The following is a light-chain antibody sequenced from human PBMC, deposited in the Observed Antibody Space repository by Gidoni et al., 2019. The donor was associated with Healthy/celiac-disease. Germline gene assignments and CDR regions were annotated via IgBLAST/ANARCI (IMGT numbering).Light chain of an antibody. Sequence: HSALTQPPSASGSPGQSVTISCTGTSSDVGGYNYVSWYQQHPRKAPKLLIYEVSKRPSGVPDRLSGSKSGNTASLTVSGLPAEDEAAYYCSPSAGSNNLVFGGGTKLTVL. CDR2: EVS. V-gene: IGLV2-8*01. CDR1: SSDVGGYNY. CDR3: SPSAGSNNLV. J-gene: IGLJ3*02.